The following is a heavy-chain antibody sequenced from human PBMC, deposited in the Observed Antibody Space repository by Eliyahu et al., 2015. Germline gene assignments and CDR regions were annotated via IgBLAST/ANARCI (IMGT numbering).Heavy chain of an antibody. CDR2: ISRSGNT. CDR3: ARPAVAATRTSGYFYGMDV. Sequence: QLQPWGAGLVKPSETLSLTCAVYDGPFSGYYWSWIRQPPGKGLEWIGQISRSGNTDYNPSLKSRVSISVDTSKNQISLKVTSLTVADTGVYYCARPAVAATRTSGYFYGMDVWGPGTTVTVSS. V-gene: IGHV4-34*01. D-gene: IGHD1-26*01. CDR1: DGPFSGYY. J-gene: IGHJ6*02.